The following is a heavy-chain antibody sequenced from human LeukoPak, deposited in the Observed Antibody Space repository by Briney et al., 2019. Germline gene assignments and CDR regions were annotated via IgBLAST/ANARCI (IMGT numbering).Heavy chain of an antibody. Sequence: SETLSLTCAVYGGSFSGYYWSWIRQPPGKGLEWIGEINHSGSTNCNPSLKSRVTISVDTSKNQFSLKLSSVTAADTAVYYCARRDSTSYASNWFDPWGQGTLVTVSS. J-gene: IGHJ5*02. CDR3: ARRDSTSYASNWFDP. D-gene: IGHD2-2*01. V-gene: IGHV4-34*01. CDR2: INHSGST. CDR1: GGSFSGYY.